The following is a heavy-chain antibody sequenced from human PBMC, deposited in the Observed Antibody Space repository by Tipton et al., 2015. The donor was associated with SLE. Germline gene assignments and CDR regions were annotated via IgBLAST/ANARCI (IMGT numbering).Heavy chain of an antibody. D-gene: IGHD6-13*01. V-gene: IGHV3-30*18. CDR1: GFTFSSYC. J-gene: IGHJ4*02. Sequence: SLRLSCAASGFTFSSYCMHWVRQAPGNGLEWLAVISYDGSNKYYADSVKGRFTISRDNSKNTLYLQMNSLRAEDTAVYYCAKGPGAAAGSFDYWGQGTLVTVSS. CDR3: AKGPGAAAGSFDY. CDR2: ISYDGSNK.